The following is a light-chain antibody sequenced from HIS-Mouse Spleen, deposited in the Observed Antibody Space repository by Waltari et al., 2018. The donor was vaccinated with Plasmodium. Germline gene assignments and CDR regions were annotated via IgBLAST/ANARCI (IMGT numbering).Light chain of an antibody. V-gene: IGKV3-20*01. CDR3: QQYGSSYT. CDR2: GAS. Sequence: EIVLTQSPGTLSLSPGERATLSCRASPSVSRSYLAWYQQKPGQAPRLRIYGASSRATGIPDRFSGSGSGTDFTLTISRLEPEDFAVYYCQQYGSSYTFGQGTKLEIK. CDR1: PSVSRSY. J-gene: IGKJ2*01.